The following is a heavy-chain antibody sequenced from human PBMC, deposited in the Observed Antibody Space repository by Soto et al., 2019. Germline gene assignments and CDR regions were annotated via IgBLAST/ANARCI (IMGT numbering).Heavy chain of an antibody. J-gene: IGHJ4*02. Sequence: SVKVSCKASGGTFSIYAISWVLQAPVQGLEWMGGIIPIFGTANYAQKFQGRVTITADKSTSTAYMELSSLRSEDTAVYYCARGGDGYNYVYWGQGTLITVSS. V-gene: IGHV1-69*06. CDR3: ARGGDGYNYVY. CDR2: IIPIFGTA. CDR1: GGTFSIYA. D-gene: IGHD5-12*01.